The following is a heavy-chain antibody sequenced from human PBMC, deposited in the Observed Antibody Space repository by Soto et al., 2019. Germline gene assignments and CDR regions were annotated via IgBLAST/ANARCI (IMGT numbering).Heavy chain of an antibody. J-gene: IGHJ4*02. CDR3: ARTPTIFGVATVDY. V-gene: IGHV1-18*01. CDR2: ISAYNGNT. CDR1: GYTFTSYG. Sequence: ASVKVSCKASGYTFTSYGISWVRQAPGQGLEWMGWISAYNGNTNYAQKLQGRVTMTTDTSTSTAYMELRSLRSDDTAAYYCARTPTIFGVATVDYWGQGTLVTVSS. D-gene: IGHD3-3*01.